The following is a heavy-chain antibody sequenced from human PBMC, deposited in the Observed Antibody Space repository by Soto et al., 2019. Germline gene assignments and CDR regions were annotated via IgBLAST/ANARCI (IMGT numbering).Heavy chain of an antibody. V-gene: IGHV2-70*04. D-gene: IGHD3-10*01. CDR1: GLSPSTRGMR. CDR3: ARHPFGELSLFDP. J-gene: IGHJ5*02. CDR2: IDWDVDK. Sequence: SGTTLAKPTQSLTLACTSSGLSPSTRGMRVSWIRHFPGKALDWLARIDWDVDKFYSTSLKTRLTISKDTSKNQVVLTMTNMDPVDTVTYYCARHPFGELSLFDPWGQGTLVSVSS.